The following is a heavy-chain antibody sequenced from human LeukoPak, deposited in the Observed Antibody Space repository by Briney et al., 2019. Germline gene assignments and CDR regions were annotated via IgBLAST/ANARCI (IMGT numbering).Heavy chain of an antibody. CDR1: GGTFSSYA. V-gene: IGHV1-69*05. Sequence: ASVKVSCKASGGTFSSYAISWVRQAPGQGLEWMGRIIPIFGTANYAQKLQGRVTITTDESTSTAYMELSSLRSEDTAVYYCARDLPKMTDWYFDLWGRGTLVTVSS. J-gene: IGHJ2*01. CDR2: IIPIFGTA. D-gene: IGHD2-21*02. CDR3: ARDLPKMTDWYFDL.